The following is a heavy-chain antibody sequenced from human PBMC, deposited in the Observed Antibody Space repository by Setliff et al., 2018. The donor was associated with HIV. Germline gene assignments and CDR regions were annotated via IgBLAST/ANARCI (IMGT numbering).Heavy chain of an antibody. CDR1: GFTFGDFC. CDR2: ISSKRTSI. D-gene: IGHD5-12*01. J-gene: IGHJ4*02. V-gene: IGHV3-48*01. Sequence: GSLRLSCETSGFTFGDFCMNWVRQAPGKGLEWISYISSKRTSIYYADSVKGRFTISRDNDRNSLYLQMNGLRAEDTAVYYCAKDPRAAVATICDYWGQGTLVTVSS. CDR3: AKDPRAAVATICDY.